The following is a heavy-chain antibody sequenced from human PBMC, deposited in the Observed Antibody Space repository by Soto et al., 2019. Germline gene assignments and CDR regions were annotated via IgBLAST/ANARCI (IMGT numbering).Heavy chain of an antibody. J-gene: IGHJ4*02. V-gene: IGHV4-28*01. CDR1: GFSISSSNW. Sequence: SGTLSLTCAVSGFSISSSNWWGWVRQPLGKGREWIGYIFYSGTTYYNPSLKSRVTMSVDTSKNQFSLKLTSVTAVDTAVYYCARREIQGPIDYWGQGTLVTVSS. CDR3: ARREIQGPIDY. CDR2: IFYSGTT. D-gene: IGHD1-26*01.